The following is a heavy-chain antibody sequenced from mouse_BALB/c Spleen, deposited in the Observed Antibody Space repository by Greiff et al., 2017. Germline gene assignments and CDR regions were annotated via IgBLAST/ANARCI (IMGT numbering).Heavy chain of an antibody. Sequence: DAGGGLVQPKGSLKLSCAASGFTFNPYAMNWVRQAPGKGLEWVARIRSKSNNYATYYADSVKDRFTISRDDSQSMLYLQMNNLKTEDTAMYYCVRQGYGSSYVGFAYWGQGTLVTVSA. V-gene: IGHV10-1*02. CDR2: IRSKSNNYAT. D-gene: IGHD1-1*01. J-gene: IGHJ3*01. CDR3: VRQGYGSSYVGFAY. CDR1: GFTFNPYA.